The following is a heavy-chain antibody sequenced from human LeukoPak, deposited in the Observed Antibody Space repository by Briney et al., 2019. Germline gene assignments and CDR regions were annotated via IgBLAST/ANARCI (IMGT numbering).Heavy chain of an antibody. CDR1: GFTFTSSA. J-gene: IGHJ5*02. CDR2: IVVGSGNT. D-gene: IGHD3-22*01. V-gene: IGHV1-58*01. CDR3: AAGLGESSGYYYVFGLS. Sequence: GASVKVSCKASGFTFTSSAVQWVRQARGQRLEWIGWIVVGSGNTNYAQKFQERVTITRDMSTSTAYMELSSLRSEDTAVYYCAAGLGESSGYYYVFGLSWGLGTLVTVSS.